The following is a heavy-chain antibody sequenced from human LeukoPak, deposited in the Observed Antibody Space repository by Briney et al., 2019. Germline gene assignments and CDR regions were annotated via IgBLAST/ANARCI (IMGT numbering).Heavy chain of an antibody. D-gene: IGHD6-19*01. CDR1: GYTFSGYY. CDR2: VNPNRGDT. J-gene: IGHJ2*01. Sequence: ASVKVSCKASGYTFSGYYMHWVRQAPGQGLEWMGRVNPNRGDTKYAQKFQDRVSMTRDTSITTAYLELNSLKSDDTAVYYCARGPGSDWNFEFWGRGTLITVSS. V-gene: IGHV1-2*06. CDR3: ARGPGSDWNFEF.